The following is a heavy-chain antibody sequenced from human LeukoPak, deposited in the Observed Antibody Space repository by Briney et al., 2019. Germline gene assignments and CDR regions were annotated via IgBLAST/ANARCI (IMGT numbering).Heavy chain of an antibody. V-gene: IGHV4-59*08. CDR1: GGSISSYY. CDR3: ARAYSSSWYYNWFDP. J-gene: IGHJ5*02. Sequence: SETLSLTCTVSGGSISSYYWSWIRQPPGKGLEWIGYIYYSGSTYYNPSLKSRVTISVDTSKNQFSLKLRSVTAADTAMYYCARAYSSSWYYNWFDPWGQGTLVTVSS. CDR2: IYYSGST. D-gene: IGHD6-13*01.